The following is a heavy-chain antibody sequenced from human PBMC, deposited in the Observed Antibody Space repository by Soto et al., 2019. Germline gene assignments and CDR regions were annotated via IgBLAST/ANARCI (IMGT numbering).Heavy chain of an antibody. Sequence: QPGGSLRLSCAASGFIFSNYAMSWVRQAPGKGLEWVSVISGSGGSTYYADSVKGRFTISRDNSKNSLYLQMNSLRAEDTAVYYCATLRYCSSTSCYAGWFDPWGQGTLVTVSS. V-gene: IGHV3-23*01. CDR3: ATLRYCSSTSCYAGWFDP. J-gene: IGHJ5*02. CDR2: ISGSGGST. CDR1: GFIFSNYA. D-gene: IGHD2-2*01.